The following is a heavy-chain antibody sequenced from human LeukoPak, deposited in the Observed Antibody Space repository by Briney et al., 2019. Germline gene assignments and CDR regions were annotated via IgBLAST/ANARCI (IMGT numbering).Heavy chain of an antibody. V-gene: IGHV3-23*01. Sequence: GGSLRLSCAASGFTFSSYAMSWVRQAPGKGLEWVSAISGSGGSTYYADSVKGRFTISRDNSKNTLYLQMNSLRAEDTAVYYCAKDYYDILTGYVNYFDYWGQGTLVTVSS. J-gene: IGHJ4*02. CDR2: ISGSGGST. CDR3: AKDYYDILTGYVNYFDY. CDR1: GFTFSSYA. D-gene: IGHD3-9*01.